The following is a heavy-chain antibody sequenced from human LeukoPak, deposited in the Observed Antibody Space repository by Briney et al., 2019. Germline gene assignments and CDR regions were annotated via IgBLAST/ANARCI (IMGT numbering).Heavy chain of an antibody. Sequence: GGSLRLSCAASGFTFSSYWMHWVRQAPGEGLVWVSRINSDGSSTSYADSVKGRFTISRDNAKNTLYLQMNSLRAEDTAVYYCASEGGIAASGTLRYWGQGTLVTVSS. CDR3: ASEGGIAASGTLRY. CDR1: GFTFSSYW. V-gene: IGHV3-74*01. CDR2: INSDGSST. D-gene: IGHD6-13*01. J-gene: IGHJ4*02.